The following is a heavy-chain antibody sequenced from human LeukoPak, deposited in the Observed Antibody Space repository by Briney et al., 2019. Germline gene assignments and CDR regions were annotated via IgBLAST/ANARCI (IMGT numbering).Heavy chain of an antibody. V-gene: IGHV3-53*01. Sequence: GGSLRLSCAASGFTVSSNYMNWVRQAPGQGLEWISIIYSGGTTYYADSVRGRFTISRDNSKNTLYPQMNSLRAEDTAVYYCARVLWNGDYPRFDYWGQGTLVTVSS. CDR1: GFTVSSNY. J-gene: IGHJ4*02. D-gene: IGHD4-17*01. CDR2: IYSGGTT. CDR3: ARVLWNGDYPRFDY.